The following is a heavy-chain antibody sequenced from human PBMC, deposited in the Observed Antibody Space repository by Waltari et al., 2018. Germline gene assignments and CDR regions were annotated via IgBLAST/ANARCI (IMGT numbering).Heavy chain of an antibody. CDR3: ARADYGSGIPGFDY. J-gene: IGHJ4*02. V-gene: IGHV4-34*01. CDR2: INQSGST. Sequence: VQLQQWGAGLLTPSETLSLTCAVYGGSFSGYYWSWIRQPPGKGLEWIGEINQSGSTNYNPSLKSRVTISVDTSKNQFSLKLSSVTAADTAVYYCARADYGSGIPGFDYWGQGTLVTVSS. D-gene: IGHD3-10*01. CDR1: GGSFSGYY.